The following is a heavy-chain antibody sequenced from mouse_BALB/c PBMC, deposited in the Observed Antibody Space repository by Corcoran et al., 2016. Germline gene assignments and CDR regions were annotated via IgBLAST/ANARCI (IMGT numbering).Heavy chain of an antibody. CDR3: AKSSSSDY. V-gene: IGHV9-1*02. CDR2: INPYTGEP. J-gene: IGHJ2*01. CDR1: GYTFTNYG. D-gene: IGHD1-1*01. Sequence: QIQLVQSGPELKKPGETVKISCKASGYTFTNYGMNWVKQAPGKGLKWMGWINPYTGEPTYADDFKGRFAFSLETSASTAYLQINNLKNEDMATYFCAKSSSSDYWGQGTTLTVSS.